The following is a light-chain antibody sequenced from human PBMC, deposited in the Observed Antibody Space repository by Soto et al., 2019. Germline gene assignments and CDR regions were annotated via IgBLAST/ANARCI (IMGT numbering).Light chain of an antibody. J-gene: IGKJ4*01. CDR3: QQYNDWPLT. Sequence: VVMTQSPATLSVSPGERATLSCGASQSVSNNLAWHQQKPGQAPRLLIHYASTRATGIPARFSGTGSGTEFSLTISSLQSEDFAVYYCQQYNDWPLTFGGGTKVEIK. CDR2: YAS. V-gene: IGKV3-15*01. CDR1: QSVSNN.